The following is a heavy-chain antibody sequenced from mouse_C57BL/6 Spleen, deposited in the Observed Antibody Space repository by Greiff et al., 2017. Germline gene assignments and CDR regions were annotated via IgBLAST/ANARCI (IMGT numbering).Heavy chain of an antibody. V-gene: IGHV5-17*01. D-gene: IGHD1-1*01. J-gene: IGHJ1*03. CDR2: ISSGSSTI. Sequence: EVKLMESGGGLVKPGGSLKLSCAASGFTFSDYGMHWVRQAPEKGLEWVAYISSGSSTIYYADTVKGRFTISRDNAKNTLFLQMTSLRSEDTAMYYCARNPFYYYGSSYRYFDVWGTGTTVNVSS. CDR3: ARNPFYYYGSSYRYFDV. CDR1: GFTFSDYG.